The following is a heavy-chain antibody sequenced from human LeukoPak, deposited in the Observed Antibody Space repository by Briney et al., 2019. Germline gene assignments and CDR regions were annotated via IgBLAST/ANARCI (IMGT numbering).Heavy chain of an antibody. CDR3: GKDPKGANIGAFDF. D-gene: IGHD4/OR15-4a*01. J-gene: IGHJ3*01. Sequence: LSGGSLRLSCAASGFTFSDYALIWVRQAPGKGLEWISAIRGTGGTTYYADSVKGRCTISRDNSRNTVYLQMNSLRPEHPALTFCGKDPKGANIGAFDFWAPGTMATVSP. V-gene: IGHV3-23*01. CDR1: GFTFSDYA. CDR2: IRGTGGTT.